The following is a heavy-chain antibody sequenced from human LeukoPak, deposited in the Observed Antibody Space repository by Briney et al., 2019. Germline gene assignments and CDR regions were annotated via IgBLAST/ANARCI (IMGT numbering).Heavy chain of an antibody. J-gene: IGHJ4*02. Sequence: GGSLRLSCVASGFTFSSYDMHWVRQAPGKGLEWVAFIRYDGSNKYYADSVKGRFTISRDNPKNTVYLQMNSLRDEDTAVYYCAKDGAGRHYFDYWGQGTLVIVSS. CDR2: IRYDGSNK. CDR1: GFTFSSYD. D-gene: IGHD3-16*01. V-gene: IGHV3-30*02. CDR3: AKDGAGRHYFDY.